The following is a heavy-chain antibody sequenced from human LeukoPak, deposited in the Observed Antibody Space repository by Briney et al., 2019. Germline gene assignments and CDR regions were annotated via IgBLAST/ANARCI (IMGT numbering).Heavy chain of an antibody. D-gene: IGHD2-15*01. CDR2: ISGSGGST. CDR3: AKGDGGYY. CDR1: GFTFSSYA. Sequence: AGGSLRLSCAASGFTFSSYAMSWVRQAPGKGLEWVSVISGSGGSTYYADSVKGRFTISGGNSRNTLYLQMNSLRAEDTAVYYCAKGDGGYYWGQGTLVTVSS. V-gene: IGHV3-23*01. J-gene: IGHJ4*02.